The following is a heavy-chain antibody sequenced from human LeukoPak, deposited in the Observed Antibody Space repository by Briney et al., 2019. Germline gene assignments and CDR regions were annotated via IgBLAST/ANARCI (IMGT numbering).Heavy chain of an antibody. CDR1: GGSISSYY. Sequence: PSETLSLTCTVSGGSISSYYWTWIRQPPGKGLEWIGNTYYSGSINYNPSLKSRVTISVDTSKNQFSLKLSSVTAADTAVYYCARGGEYQLLYWFDPWGQGTLVTVSS. CDR3: ARGGEYQLLYWFDP. D-gene: IGHD2-2*01. V-gene: IGHV4-59*01. J-gene: IGHJ5*02. CDR2: TYYSGSI.